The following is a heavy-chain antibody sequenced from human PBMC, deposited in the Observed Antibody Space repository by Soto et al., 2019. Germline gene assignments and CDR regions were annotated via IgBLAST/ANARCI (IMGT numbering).Heavy chain of an antibody. J-gene: IGHJ5*02. CDR1: GFTFSGSA. CDR2: IRSKANSYAT. Sequence: GGSLRLSCAASGFTFSGSAMHWVRQASGKGLEWVGRIRSKANSYATAYAASVKGRFTISRDDSKNTAYLQMNSLKTEDTAVYYCTRLLRITMVRGAVNWFDPWGQGTLVTVSS. D-gene: IGHD3-10*01. CDR3: TRLLRITMVRGAVNWFDP. V-gene: IGHV3-73*01.